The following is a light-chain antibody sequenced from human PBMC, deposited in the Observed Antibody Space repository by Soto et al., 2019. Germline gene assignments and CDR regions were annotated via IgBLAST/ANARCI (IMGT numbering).Light chain of an antibody. J-gene: IGLJ1*01. CDR3: SSYTAGGTI. V-gene: IGLV1-51*01. CDR1: SSNIGNNY. Sequence: QSVLTQPPSVSAAPGQKVTISCSGSSSNIGNNYVSWYQQLPGTAPKLLIYDNNKRPSGIPDRFSGSKSGTSATLGITGLQTGDEADYYCSSYTAGGTIFGTGTKLTVL. CDR2: DNN.